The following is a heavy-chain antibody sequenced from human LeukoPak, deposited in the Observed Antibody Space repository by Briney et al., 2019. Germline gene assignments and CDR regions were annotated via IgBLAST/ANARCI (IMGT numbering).Heavy chain of an antibody. D-gene: IGHD3-10*01. CDR3: ARGGLLFDY. J-gene: IGHJ4*02. Sequence: SGTLSLTCTVSGGSISSHYWSWIRQPPGKGLEWIGYIYYSGSTNYNPSLKSRVTISVDTSKNQFSLKLSSVTAADTAVYYCARGGLLFDYWGQGTLVTVSS. V-gene: IGHV4-59*11. CDR2: IYYSGST. CDR1: GGSISSHY.